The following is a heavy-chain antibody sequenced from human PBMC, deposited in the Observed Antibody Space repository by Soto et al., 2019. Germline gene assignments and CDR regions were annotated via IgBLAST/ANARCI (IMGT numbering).Heavy chain of an antibody. CDR1: GGSISSGGYY. J-gene: IGHJ4*02. V-gene: IGHV4-31*03. CDR2: IYYSGST. CDR3: ARGELGSNFAY. D-gene: IGHD7-27*01. Sequence: QVQLQESGPGLVKPSQTLSLTCTISGGSISSGGYYWSWIRQHPGKGLEWIGYIYYSGSTYYNPYLKSRVTISVDTSKNQFSLKLSSVTAADTAVYYCARGELGSNFAYWGQGTLVTVSS.